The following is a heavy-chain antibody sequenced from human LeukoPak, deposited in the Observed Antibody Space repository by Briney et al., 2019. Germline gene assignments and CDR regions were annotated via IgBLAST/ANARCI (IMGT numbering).Heavy chain of an antibody. CDR1: GFTFNSFA. CDR2: ISYDGSNK. V-gene: IGHV3-30-3*02. Sequence: GGSLRLSCAASGFTFNSFAMHWVRQAPGKGLEWVAVISYDGSNKYYADSVKGRFTISRDNSKNTLYLQMNSLRAEDTAVYYCADLAVAGIDYWGQGTLVTVSS. CDR3: ADLAVAGIDY. J-gene: IGHJ4*02. D-gene: IGHD6-19*01.